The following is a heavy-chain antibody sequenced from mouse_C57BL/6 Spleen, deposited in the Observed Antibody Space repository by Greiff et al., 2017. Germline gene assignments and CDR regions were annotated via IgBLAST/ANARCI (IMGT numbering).Heavy chain of an antibody. Sequence: QVQLQQPGAELVRPGTSVKLSCKASGYTFTSYWMHWVKQRPGQGLEWIGVIDPSDSYTNYNQKFKGKATLTVDTSSSTAYMQLSSLTSEDSAVYYCARRGDPYYFDYWGQGTTRTVSS. CDR2: IDPSDSYT. J-gene: IGHJ2*01. CDR1: GYTFTSYW. V-gene: IGHV1-59*01. CDR3: ARRGDPYYFDY.